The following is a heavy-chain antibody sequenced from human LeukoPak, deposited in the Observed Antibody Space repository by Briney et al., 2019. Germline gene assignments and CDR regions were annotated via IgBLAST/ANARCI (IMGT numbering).Heavy chain of an antibody. V-gene: IGHV3-21*01. CDR2: ISSSSYI. CDR3: ARGGLYYDSSGYPPGY. J-gene: IGHJ4*02. D-gene: IGHD3-22*01. CDR1: GFTFSSYS. Sequence: PGGSLRLSCAASGFTFSSYSMNWVRQAPGKGLEWVSSISSSSYIYYADSVKGRFTISRVNAKNSLYLQMNSLRAEDTAVYYCARGGLYYDSSGYPPGYWGQGTLVTVSS.